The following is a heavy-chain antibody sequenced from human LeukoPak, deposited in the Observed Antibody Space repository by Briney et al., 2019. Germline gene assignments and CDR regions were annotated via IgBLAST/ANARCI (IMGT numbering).Heavy chain of an antibody. J-gene: IGHJ6*03. CDR3: TTVFRAFPDYYYMDV. Sequence: GGSLRLSCAASGFTFSNAWMSWVRQAPGKGLEWVDRIKSKTDGGTTDYAAPVKGRFTISRDDSKNTLYLQMNSLKTEDTAVYYCTTVFRAFPDYYYMDVWGKGTTGTVSS. D-gene: IGHD3-10*01. CDR2: IKSKTDGGTT. V-gene: IGHV3-15*01. CDR1: GFTFSNAW.